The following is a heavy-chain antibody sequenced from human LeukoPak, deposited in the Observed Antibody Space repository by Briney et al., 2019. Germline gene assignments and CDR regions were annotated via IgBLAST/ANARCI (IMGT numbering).Heavy chain of an antibody. V-gene: IGHV3-48*03. J-gene: IGHJ4*02. Sequence: GGSLRLSCVASGFTFSSYEMNWVRQTPGKGLEWVSYISRSGTTIYYADSVKGRFTISRDNAKNSLYLQMNSLKAEDTAVYYCAGGDCSSNRCYRAVQGGWGQGTLVTVSS. CDR2: ISRSGTTI. CDR3: AGGDCSSNRCYRAVQGG. CDR1: GFTFSSYE. D-gene: IGHD2-2*01.